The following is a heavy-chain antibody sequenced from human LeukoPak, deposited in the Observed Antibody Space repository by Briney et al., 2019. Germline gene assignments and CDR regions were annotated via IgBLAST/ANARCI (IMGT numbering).Heavy chain of an antibody. Sequence: ASVKVSCKASGYTFTSYDINWVRQATGQGLEWMGWMNPNSGNTGYAQKFQGRVTMTRNTSISTAYMELSSLRSEDTAVYYCARVVNGDYPPDYWGQGTLVTVSS. V-gene: IGHV1-8*01. CDR2: MNPNSGNT. D-gene: IGHD4-17*01. CDR1: GYTFTSYD. CDR3: ARVVNGDYPPDY. J-gene: IGHJ4*02.